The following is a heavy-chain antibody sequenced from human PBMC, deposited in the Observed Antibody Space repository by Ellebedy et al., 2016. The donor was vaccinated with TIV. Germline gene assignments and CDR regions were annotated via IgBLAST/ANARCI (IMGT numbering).Heavy chain of an antibody. D-gene: IGHD2-2*03. Sequence: GESLKISXAASGFSFSVYAMTWVRQAPGKGLEWISLIGGLDTGTYYADSVKGRFTISRDNGKNTLYLQMNSLRAEDTGVYYCARRSSGYCVGVKCTTDFDYWGQGTLVTVSS. CDR1: GFSFSVYA. CDR2: IGGLDTGT. V-gene: IGHV3-23*03. CDR3: ARRSSGYCVGVKCTTDFDY. J-gene: IGHJ4*02.